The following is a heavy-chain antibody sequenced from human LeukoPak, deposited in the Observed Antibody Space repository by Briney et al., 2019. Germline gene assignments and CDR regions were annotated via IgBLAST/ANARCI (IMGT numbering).Heavy chain of an antibody. CDR2: ISSSGDNT. CDR3: AKRGSSWYYFDY. J-gene: IGHJ4*02. D-gene: IGHD6-13*01. CDR1: GFTFSSYA. V-gene: IGHV3-23*01. Sequence: PGGSLRLSCAASGFTFSSYAMNWVRQAPGKGLEWVSAISSSGDNTYYADSVKGRFTISRDNSRNTPYLQMNSLRAEDTAVYYCAKRGSSWYYFDYWGQGTLVTVSS.